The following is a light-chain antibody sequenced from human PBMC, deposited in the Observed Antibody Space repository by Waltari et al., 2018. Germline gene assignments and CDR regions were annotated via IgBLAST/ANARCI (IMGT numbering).Light chain of an antibody. Sequence: QSALTQPASVSGSPGESLTISCTGTRSDLGGYHYVSWYQQHPGKAPELMISDVNYRPSGVSNRFSGSKSGNTASLTISGLQAEDEADYYCSSYTTSNIIIFGGGTKLSVL. J-gene: IGLJ2*01. CDR1: RSDLGGYHY. CDR2: DVN. CDR3: SSYTTSNIII. V-gene: IGLV2-14*03.